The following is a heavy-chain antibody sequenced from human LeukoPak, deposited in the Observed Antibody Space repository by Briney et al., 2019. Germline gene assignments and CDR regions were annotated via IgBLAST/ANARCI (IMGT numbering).Heavy chain of an antibody. CDR3: VLDFGSAPPRSFKDY. CDR2: IYYSGST. D-gene: IGHD3-3*01. J-gene: IGHJ4*02. V-gene: IGHV4-39*07. CDR1: GGSISSSSYY. Sequence: SETLSLTCTVSGGSISSSSYYWGWIRQPPGKGLEWIGSIYYSGSTYYNPSLKSRVTISVDTSKNQFSLKLSSVTAADTAVYYCVLDFGSAPPRSFKDYWGQGTLVTVSS.